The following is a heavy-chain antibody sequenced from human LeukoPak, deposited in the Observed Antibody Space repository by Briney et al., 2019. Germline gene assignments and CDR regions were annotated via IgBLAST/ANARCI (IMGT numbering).Heavy chain of an antibody. J-gene: IGHJ3*02. CDR1: GSTFTSSA. CDR2: IVVGSGNT. D-gene: IGHD1-14*01. V-gene: IGHV1-58*02. CDR3: AAEAGGTTGAFDI. Sequence: SVKVSCKASGSTFTSSAMQWVRQARGQRLEWIGWIVVGSGNTNCAQKFQERVTITRDMSTSTAYMELSSLRSEDTAVYYCAAEAGGTTGAFDIWGQGTMVTVSS.